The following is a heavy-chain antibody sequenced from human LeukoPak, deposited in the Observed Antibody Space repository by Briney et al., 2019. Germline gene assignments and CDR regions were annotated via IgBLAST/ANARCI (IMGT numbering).Heavy chain of an antibody. CDR1: GFTFSSYA. J-gene: IGHJ4*02. Sequence: PGGSLRLSCAASGFTFSSYAMSWVRQAPGKGLEWVSAISGSGGSKYYADSVKGLFTIASDNSKNTLYLQMNSLRAEDTAVYYCATSGGYCSSDSCPTKNWGQGTLVTVSS. CDR3: ATSGGYCSSDSCPTKN. V-gene: IGHV3-23*01. CDR2: ISGSGGSK. D-gene: IGHD2-2*01.